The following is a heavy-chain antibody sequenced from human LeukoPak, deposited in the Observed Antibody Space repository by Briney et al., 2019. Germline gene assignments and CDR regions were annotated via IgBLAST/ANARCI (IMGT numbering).Heavy chain of an antibody. J-gene: IGHJ4*02. CDR1: GFTFNNCD. CDR3: ARAQFGGWYGLAFDS. V-gene: IGHV3-30*02. CDR2: IRYDGSNK. D-gene: IGHD6-19*01. Sequence: GGSLRLSCAASGFTFNNCDIHWVRQAPGKGLEWVAFIRYDGSNKYYADSVKGRFTISRDNSKNTLYLQMNSLRAEDTAVYYCARAQFGGWYGLAFDSWGQGILVTVSS.